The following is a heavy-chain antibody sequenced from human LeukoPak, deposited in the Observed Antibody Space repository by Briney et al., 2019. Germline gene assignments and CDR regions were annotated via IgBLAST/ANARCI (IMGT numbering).Heavy chain of an antibody. D-gene: IGHD5-12*01. CDR1: GYTFSDHH. J-gene: IGHJ4*02. CDR2: INPKSGGT. Sequence: AAVTVTSKASGYTFSDHHVHWVRQAPGQGLEWMGRINPKSGGTNYAQKFQGRVTMTRDTAISTVYMEISRLRADDTAVYYCARDLDSASDSGRHDHWGQGTLVTVSS. V-gene: IGHV1-2*06. CDR3: ARDLDSASDSGRHDH.